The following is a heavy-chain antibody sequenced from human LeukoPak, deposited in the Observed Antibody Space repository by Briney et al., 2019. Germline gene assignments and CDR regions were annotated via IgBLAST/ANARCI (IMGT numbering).Heavy chain of an antibody. CDR2: ISAYDGNT. CDR3: ARDSPGGSDSSGRGTYFDY. Sequence: ASVKVSCKASGYTFTSYGISWVRQAPGQGLEWMGWISAYDGNTKYTQKVQYRVTMTTDTSTSTAYMELRSLRSDDTAVYYCARDSPGGSDSSGRGTYFDYWGQGTLVTVSS. J-gene: IGHJ4*02. CDR1: GYTFTSYG. D-gene: IGHD3-22*01. V-gene: IGHV1-18*01.